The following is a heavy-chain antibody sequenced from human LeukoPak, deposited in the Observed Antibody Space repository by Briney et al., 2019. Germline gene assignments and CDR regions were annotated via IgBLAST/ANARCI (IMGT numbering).Heavy chain of an antibody. CDR2: IYYSGST. Sequence: PSETLSLTCTVSGGSISSSSYYWGWIRQPPGKGLEWIGNIYYSGSTYYNPSLKSRVTISVDTSKNQFSLKLSSVTAADTAVYYCARDLSSTSHIDYWGQGTLVTVSS. CDR1: GGSISSSSYY. J-gene: IGHJ4*02. D-gene: IGHD2-2*01. CDR3: ARDLSSTSHIDY. V-gene: IGHV4-39*02.